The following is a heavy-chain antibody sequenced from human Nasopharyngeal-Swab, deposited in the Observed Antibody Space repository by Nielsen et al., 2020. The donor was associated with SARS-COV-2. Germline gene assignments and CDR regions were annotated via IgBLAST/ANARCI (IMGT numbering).Heavy chain of an antibody. J-gene: IGHJ6*02. D-gene: IGHD6-13*01. Sequence: WIRQPPGKGLEWVAVISYDGSNKYYADSVKGRFTISRDNSKNTLYLQMNSLRAEDTAVYYCAKDRGSSGYYYGMDVWSQGTTVTVSS. CDR2: ISYDGSNK. V-gene: IGHV3-30*18. CDR3: AKDRGSSGYYYGMDV.